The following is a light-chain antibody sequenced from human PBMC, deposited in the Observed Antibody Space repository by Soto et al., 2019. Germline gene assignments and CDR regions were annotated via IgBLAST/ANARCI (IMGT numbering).Light chain of an antibody. CDR2: DVS. V-gene: IGLV2-11*01. CDR3: CSYAGSYTWV. Sequence: QSVLTQPRSVSGSPGQSVTISCTGTSSDVGGYNFVSWYQLHPGKAPKLMIYDVSKRPSGVPDRFSGSKSGNTASLTISGLPAEDEADYYCCSYAGSYTWVFGTGTKLTVL. J-gene: IGLJ1*01. CDR1: SSDVGGYNF.